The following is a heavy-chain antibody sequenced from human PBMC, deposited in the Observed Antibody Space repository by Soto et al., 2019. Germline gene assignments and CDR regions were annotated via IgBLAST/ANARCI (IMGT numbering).Heavy chain of an antibody. V-gene: IGHV4-59*01. Sequence: PSETLSLTCTISGGSISSYYWRWIRQTPGKGLEWIGYVYFSGSTNYNPSLKSRVLISIDTSRNQFSLKLNSVTAADTAVYYCARSLQYGSGSFDYWGQGTLVTVSS. CDR2: VYFSGST. J-gene: IGHJ4*02. CDR3: ARSLQYGSGSFDY. D-gene: IGHD3-10*01. CDR1: GGSISSYY.